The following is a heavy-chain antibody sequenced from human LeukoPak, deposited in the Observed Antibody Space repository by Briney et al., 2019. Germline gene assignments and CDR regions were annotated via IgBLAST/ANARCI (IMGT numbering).Heavy chain of an antibody. CDR1: GFTVSTNY. J-gene: IGHJ4*02. D-gene: IGHD3-22*01. Sequence: GSLRLSCAASGFTVSTNYMSWIRQAPGKGLEWVSVIYSGGRTYYADSVKGRFTISRDNYKDTLYLQMNSLRAGDTAVYYCARESNSGYYLSYWGQGTLVTVSS. CDR2: IYSGGRT. CDR3: ARESNSGYYLSY. V-gene: IGHV3-66*01.